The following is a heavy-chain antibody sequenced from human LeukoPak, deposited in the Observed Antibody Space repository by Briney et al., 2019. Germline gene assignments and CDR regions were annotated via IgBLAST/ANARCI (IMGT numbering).Heavy chain of an antibody. CDR2: IYPGDSDT. V-gene: IGHV5-51*01. J-gene: IGHJ4*02. CDR1: GYSFINYW. Sequence: GESLKISCKGSGYSFINYWIAWVRQMPGKGLEWMGIIYPGDSDTRYSPTFQGQVTISADKPISTADLQWSSLQASDTAMYFCARLYCSAATCYFDFWGQGALVTVSS. D-gene: IGHD2-15*01. CDR3: ARLYCSAATCYFDF.